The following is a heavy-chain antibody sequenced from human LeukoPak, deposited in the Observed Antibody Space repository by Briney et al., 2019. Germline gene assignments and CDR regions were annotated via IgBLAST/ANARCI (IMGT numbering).Heavy chain of an antibody. CDR3: AKDGCSTSCYGNYYYYGMDV. J-gene: IGHJ6*02. V-gene: IGHV3-7*03. CDR1: GFIFTNYF. D-gene: IGHD2-2*01. CDR2: IKHDGSEK. Sequence: GGSLRLSCAASGFIFTNYFMSWVRQAPGKGLEWVASIKHDGSEKYYVDSVRGRFTISRDNTMNSLDLQMNSLRVEDTAVYYCAKDGCSTSCYGNYYYYGMDVWGQGTTVTVSS.